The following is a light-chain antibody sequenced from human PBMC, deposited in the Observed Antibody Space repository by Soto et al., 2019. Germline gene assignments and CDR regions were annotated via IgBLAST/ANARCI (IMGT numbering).Light chain of an antibody. CDR1: QSVSSSS. J-gene: IGKJ2*01. CDR3: QQYDSSPYT. CDR2: GAS. Sequence: EIVLTQSPGTLSLSPGERATLSCRASQSVSSSSLAWYQQKPGQAPRLLIYGASSRATGIPDRFSGSGSGTDFTLTISRLEPVDFAVYYCQQYDSSPYTFGQGTKLEIK. V-gene: IGKV3-20*01.